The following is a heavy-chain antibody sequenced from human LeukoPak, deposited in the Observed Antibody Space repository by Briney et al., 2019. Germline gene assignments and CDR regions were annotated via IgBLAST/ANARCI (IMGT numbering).Heavy chain of an antibody. D-gene: IGHD6-13*01. J-gene: IGHJ4*02. CDR2: ISAYNGNT. Sequence: ASVEVSCKASGFTFTSYGFSWVRQAPGQGLEWMGWISAYNGNTNYAQKLQGRVTMNTDTSTSTAYMELRSLISDDTAIYYCARVSSSWYYFDYWGQGTLVTVSS. V-gene: IGHV1-18*01. CDR3: ARVSSSWYYFDY. CDR1: GFTFTSYG.